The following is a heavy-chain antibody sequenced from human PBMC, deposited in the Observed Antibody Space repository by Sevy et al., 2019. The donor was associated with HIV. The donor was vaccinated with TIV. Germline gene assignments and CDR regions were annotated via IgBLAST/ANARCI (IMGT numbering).Heavy chain of an antibody. D-gene: IGHD3-22*01. CDR3: AKEGGGYYYDSSGLFDY. CDR2: ISGSGYLT. CDR1: GFTFSSYA. V-gene: IGHV3-23*01. J-gene: IGHJ4*02. Sequence: GGSLRLSCAASGFTFSSYAMSWVRQAPGKGLEWVSAISGSGYLTYYTDSVKGRFTIARDNSKNTLYLQMNRPRAEDTAVYYCAKEGGGYYYDSSGLFDYWGQGTLVTVSS.